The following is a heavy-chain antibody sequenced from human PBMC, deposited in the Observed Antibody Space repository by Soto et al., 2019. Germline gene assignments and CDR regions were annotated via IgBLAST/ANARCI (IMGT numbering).Heavy chain of an antibody. CDR2: IYYSGST. J-gene: IGHJ5*02. CDR1: GGSISSYY. D-gene: IGHD1-26*01. CDR3: ARLIRDYRPDNWFDP. Sequence: SETLSLTCTVSGGSISSYYWSWIRQPPGKGLEWIGYIYYSGSTNYNPSLKSRVTMSVDTSKNQFSLKLSSVTAADTAVYYCARLIRDYRPDNWFDPWGQGTLVTVSS. V-gene: IGHV4-59*01.